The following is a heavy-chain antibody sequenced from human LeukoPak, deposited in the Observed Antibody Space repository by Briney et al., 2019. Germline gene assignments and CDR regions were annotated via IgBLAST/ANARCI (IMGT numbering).Heavy chain of an antibody. J-gene: IGHJ4*02. CDR2: VYHTGRT. V-gene: IGHV4-34*01. CDR3: ARGHYYDSSGFPPPFDY. CDR1: GGPFTTYY. D-gene: IGHD3-22*01. Sequence: SETLSLTCAVYGGPFTTYYWSWIRQAPGKGLEWIGDVYHTGRTTYNPSLKSRGTISVDPSKNQFSLKLTSVTAADTAVYYCARGHYYDSSGFPPPFDYWGQGTLVTVSS.